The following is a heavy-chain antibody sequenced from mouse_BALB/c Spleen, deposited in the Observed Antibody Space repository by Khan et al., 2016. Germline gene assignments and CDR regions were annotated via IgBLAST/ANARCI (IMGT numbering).Heavy chain of an antibody. V-gene: IGHV14-3*02. J-gene: IGHJ4*01. Sequence: VRLQQSGAELVKPGASVKLSCTATGFNIKDTYMHWVKQRPEQGLEWIGRIDPANGNTKYDPKFQGKATITADTSSNTAYLQLSSLTSEETDVYFCASYAMDYWGQGTSVTVSS. CDR2: IDPANGNT. CDR3: ASYAMDY. CDR1: GFNIKDTY.